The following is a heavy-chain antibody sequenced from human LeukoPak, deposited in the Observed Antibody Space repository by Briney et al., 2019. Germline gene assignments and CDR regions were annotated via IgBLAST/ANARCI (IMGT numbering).Heavy chain of an antibody. CDR2: INHSGST. J-gene: IGHJ5*02. V-gene: IGHV4-34*01. D-gene: IGHD2-2*01. CDR3: ARGGRYCSSTSCYRGWFDP. CDR1: GGSFSGYY. Sequence: PSETLSLTCAVSGGSFSGYYWSGIRQPPGKGLEWIGEINHSGSTNYNPSLKSRVTISVDTSKNQFSLKLSSVTAADTAVYYCARGGRYCSSTSCYRGWFDPWGQGTLVTVSS.